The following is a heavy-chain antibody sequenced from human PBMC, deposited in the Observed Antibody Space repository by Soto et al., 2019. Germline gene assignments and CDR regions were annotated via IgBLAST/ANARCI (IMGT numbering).Heavy chain of an antibody. CDR3: ATLALLLWFGELFEGSWFDP. CDR1: GYTLTELS. CDR2: FDPEDGET. J-gene: IGHJ5*02. Sequence: QVQLVQSGAEVKKPGASVKVSCKVSGYTLTELSMHWVRQAPGKGLEWMGGFDPEDGETIYAQKFQGRVTMTEDTSTDTAYMELSSLRSEDTAVYYCATLALLLWFGELFEGSWFDPWGQGTLVTVSS. D-gene: IGHD3-10*01. V-gene: IGHV1-24*01.